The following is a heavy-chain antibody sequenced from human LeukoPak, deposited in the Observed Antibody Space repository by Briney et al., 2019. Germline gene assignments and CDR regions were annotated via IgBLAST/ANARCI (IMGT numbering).Heavy chain of an antibody. CDR2: IWYDGSNK. D-gene: IGHD2-2*01. V-gene: IGHV3-30*02. J-gene: IGHJ6*03. CDR3: AKDGNIVVVPAAYYYYYMDV. Sequence: GGSLRLSCAASGFTFSSYGMHWVRQAPGKGLEWVAFIWYDGSNKYYACSVKGRFTISRDNSKNTLYLQMNSLRAEDTAVYYCAKDGNIVVVPAAYYYYYMDVWGKGTTVTVSS. CDR1: GFTFSSYG.